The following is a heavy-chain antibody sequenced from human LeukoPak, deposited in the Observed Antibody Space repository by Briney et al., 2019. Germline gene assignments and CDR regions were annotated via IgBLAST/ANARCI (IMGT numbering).Heavy chain of an antibody. Sequence: PGGSLRLSCAASGFTFSSYAIHWVRQAPGTGLEWVSCFSGSGASTYYADSVKGRFTISRDNSKNTLYLQMNSLRAEDTAVYYCAKFSPTPLLNYYYYGMDVWGQGTTVTVSS. CDR2: FSGSGAST. CDR3: AKFSPTPLLNYYYYGMDV. CDR1: GFTFSSYA. V-gene: IGHV3-23*01. J-gene: IGHJ6*02.